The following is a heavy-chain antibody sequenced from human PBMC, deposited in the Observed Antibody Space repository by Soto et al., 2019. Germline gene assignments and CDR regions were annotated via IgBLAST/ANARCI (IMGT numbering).Heavy chain of an antibody. CDR1: GGTFCSYP. CDR2: IDPIFGTG. Sequence: ASVKVSCKASGGTFCSYPISWVRQAPRQGLEWMGGIDPIFGTGKYAQVFQDRVTITADESTSTVYMELSSIRSDDTAVYYCASKVLSGAYFGYWGQGTLVTVSS. V-gene: IGHV1-69*13. J-gene: IGHJ4*02. CDR3: ASKVLSGAYFGY. D-gene: IGHD7-27*01.